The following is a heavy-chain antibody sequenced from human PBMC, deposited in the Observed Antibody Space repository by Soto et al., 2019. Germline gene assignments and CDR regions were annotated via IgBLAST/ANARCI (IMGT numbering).Heavy chain of an antibody. CDR1: GGTFSSYT. J-gene: IGHJ6*02. CDR2: IIPILGIA. Sequence: ASVKVSCKASGGTFSSYTISWVRQAPGQGLEWMGRIIPILGIANYAQKFQGRVTITADKSTSTAYMELSRLRSEDTAVYYCASATILINYYYYGMDVWGQGTTVTVSS. CDR3: ASATILINYYYYGMDV. D-gene: IGHD3-3*01. V-gene: IGHV1-69*02.